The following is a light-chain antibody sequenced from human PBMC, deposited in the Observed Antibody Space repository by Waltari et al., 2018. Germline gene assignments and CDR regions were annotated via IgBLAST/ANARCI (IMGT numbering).Light chain of an antibody. V-gene: IGKV1-5*01. J-gene: IGKJ1*01. CDR2: DVS. CDR1: QSVPRY. CDR3: QQYDRYSAWT. Sequence: DIQMTQSPSTLAASVGDRVTITCRASQSVPRYLAWYQQKPGKAPKVLIWDVSSLERGVPSRFSGSGSGTEFTLTISSLQPDDFATYYCQQYDRYSAWTFGQGTEVEI.